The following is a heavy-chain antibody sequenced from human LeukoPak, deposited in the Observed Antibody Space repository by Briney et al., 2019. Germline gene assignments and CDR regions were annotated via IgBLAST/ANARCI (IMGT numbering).Heavy chain of an antibody. CDR2: INPSGGST. J-gene: IGHJ5*02. CDR1: GYTFTSYY. V-gene: IGHV1-46*03. Sequence: ASVKVSCKASGYTFTSYYMHCVRQAPGQGLEWMGIINPSGGSTSYAQKFQGRVTMTRDTSTSTVYMELSSLRSEDTAVYYCASTSYCGGDCYNNWFDPWGQGTLVTVSS. CDR3: ASTSYCGGDCYNNWFDP. D-gene: IGHD2-21*01.